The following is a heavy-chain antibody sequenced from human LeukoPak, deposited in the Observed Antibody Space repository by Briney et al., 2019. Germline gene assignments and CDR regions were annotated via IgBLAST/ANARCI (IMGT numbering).Heavy chain of an antibody. CDR2: IYYSGST. Sequence: SEALSLTCTVSGGSISSSSYYWGWIRQPPGKGLEWIGSIYYSGSTYYNPSLKSRVTISVDTSKNQFSLKLSSVTAADTAVYYCARGDCSGGSGYPFDYWGQGALVTVSS. CDR3: ARGDCSGGSGYPFDY. D-gene: IGHD2-15*01. V-gene: IGHV4-39*01. J-gene: IGHJ4*02. CDR1: GGSISSSSYY.